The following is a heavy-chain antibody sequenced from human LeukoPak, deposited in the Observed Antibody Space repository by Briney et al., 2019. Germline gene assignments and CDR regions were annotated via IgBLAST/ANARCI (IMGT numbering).Heavy chain of an antibody. V-gene: IGHV4-39*01. Sequence: KPSETLSLTCTVSGGSISSSSYYWGWIRQPPGKGLEWIGSIYHSGSTYYNPSLKSRVTKSVDTSKNQFSLKLSSVTAADMAVYYCTRHQWWLAPRNFDYWGQGTLVTVSS. CDR2: IYHSGST. J-gene: IGHJ4*02. CDR3: TRHQWWLAPRNFDY. CDR1: GGSISSSSYY. D-gene: IGHD2-8*01.